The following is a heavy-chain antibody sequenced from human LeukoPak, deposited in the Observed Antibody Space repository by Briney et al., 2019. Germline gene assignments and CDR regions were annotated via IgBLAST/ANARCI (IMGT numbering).Heavy chain of an antibody. Sequence: SETLSLTCTVSGGSISSSRYYWGWIRQPPGKGLEWIGYIYYSGSTNYNPSLKSRVTISVDTSKNQFSLKLNSVSAADTAVYYCARVPGAFAIDNWGQGTLVTVSS. V-gene: IGHV4-61*05. D-gene: IGHD3-10*01. J-gene: IGHJ4*02. CDR1: GGSISSSRYY. CDR3: ARVPGAFAIDN. CDR2: IYYSGST.